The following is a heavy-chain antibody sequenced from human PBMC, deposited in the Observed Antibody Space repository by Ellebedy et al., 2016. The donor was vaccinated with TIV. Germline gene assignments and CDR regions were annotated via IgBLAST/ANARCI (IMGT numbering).Heavy chain of an antibody. J-gene: IGHJ1*01. CDR2: IGTYEGNT. CDR1: GYTFTTYG. D-gene: IGHD6-6*01. Sequence: ASVKVSCKASGYTFTTYGITWVRQAPGQGPEWMGWIGTYEGNTKYAQKLQGRVTMTRDTSTSTAYMELRSLRSDDTAVYYCAKDRDGSSSSDFQHWGPGTLVTVSS. CDR3: AKDRDGSSSSDFQH. V-gene: IGHV1-18*04.